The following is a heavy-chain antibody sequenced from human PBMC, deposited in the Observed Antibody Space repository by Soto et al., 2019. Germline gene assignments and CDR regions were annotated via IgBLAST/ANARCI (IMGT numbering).Heavy chain of an antibody. V-gene: IGHV4-4*07. CDR3: ARTVGAAYYFDF. CDR2: VYTSGST. D-gene: IGHD1-26*01. CDR1: GDSMTKYY. J-gene: IGHJ4*02. Sequence: LCLTCTVSGDSMTKYYLSWIRQPAGKGLEWIGRVYTSGSTNYNPSLKSRVTMSIDTSNNHFSLTLKSVTAADTAVYYCARTVGAAYYFDFWGQGALVTVSS.